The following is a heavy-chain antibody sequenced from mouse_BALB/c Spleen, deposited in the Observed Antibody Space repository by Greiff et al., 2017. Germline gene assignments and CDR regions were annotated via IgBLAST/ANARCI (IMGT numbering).Heavy chain of an antibody. CDR2: ISSGGST. Sequence: EVKLVESGGGLVKPGGSLKLSCAASGFTFSSYAMSWVRQTPEKRLEWVASISSGGSTYYPDSVKGRFTISRDNARNILYLQMSSLRSEDTAMYYCAREEITTVYAMDYWGQGTSVTVSS. D-gene: IGHD1-1*01. J-gene: IGHJ4*01. CDR1: GFTFSSYA. CDR3: AREEITTVYAMDY. V-gene: IGHV5-6-5*01.